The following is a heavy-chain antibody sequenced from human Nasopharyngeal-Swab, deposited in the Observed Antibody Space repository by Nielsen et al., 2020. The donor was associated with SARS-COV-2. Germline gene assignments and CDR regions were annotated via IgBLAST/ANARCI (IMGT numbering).Heavy chain of an antibody. D-gene: IGHD2-2*01. Sequence: WIRQPPGKALEWLALVHWDDEKRYSPSLKSRLIITKDTSKNHVVLTMTNVDTVDTAAYYCARGYQLIRGFDYWGQGTLVTVSS. J-gene: IGHJ4*02. CDR2: VHWDDEK. V-gene: IGHV2-5*02. CDR3: ARGYQLIRGFDY.